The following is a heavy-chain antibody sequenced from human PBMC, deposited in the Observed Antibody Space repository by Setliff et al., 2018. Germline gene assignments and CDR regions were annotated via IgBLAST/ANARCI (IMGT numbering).Heavy chain of an antibody. CDR3: ARINFFVSSGYYYAPDS. D-gene: IGHD3-22*01. Sequence: ASVKVSCKASGYTFTGYHMHWVRQAPGQWLEWMGWINPNTGGTNYAQKFQGRVTLTRDTSISTSYMELRFLRPDDTALYYCARINFFVSSGYYYAPDSWGQGTMVTVSS. CDR1: GYTFTGYH. V-gene: IGHV1-2*02. CDR2: INPNTGGT. J-gene: IGHJ4*02.